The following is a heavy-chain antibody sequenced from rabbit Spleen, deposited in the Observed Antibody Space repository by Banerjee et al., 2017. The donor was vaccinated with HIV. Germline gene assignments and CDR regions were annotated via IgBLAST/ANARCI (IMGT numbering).Heavy chain of an antibody. Sequence: QSLEESGGDLVKPEGSLTLTCTASGFDLNNYYYMYWVRQAPGKGLEWIGCIYTGGSGGIYYATWAKGRFTISRGTSLNTVDLKMTSLTVADTATYFCARGVLVVVAPTRLDLWGPGTLVTVS. V-gene: IGHV1S43*01. D-gene: IGHD8-1*01. CDR3: ARGVLVVVAPTRLDL. CDR1: GFDLNNYYY. J-gene: IGHJ3*01. CDR2: IYTGGSGGI.